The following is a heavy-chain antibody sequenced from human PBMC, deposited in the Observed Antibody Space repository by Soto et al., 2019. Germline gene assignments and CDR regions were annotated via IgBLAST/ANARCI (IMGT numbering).Heavy chain of an antibody. J-gene: IGHJ4*02. CDR1: GFTFSSYG. Sequence: GSLRLSCAASGFTFSSYGMHWVRQAPGKGLEWVAVIWYDGSNKYYADSVKGRFTISRDSSKNTVSLQMTSLRAEDTAVYYCAKGGRQWLVTSDFNYCGQGALVTVSS. CDR3: AKGGRQWLVTSDFNY. CDR2: IWYDGSNK. D-gene: IGHD6-19*01. V-gene: IGHV3-30*02.